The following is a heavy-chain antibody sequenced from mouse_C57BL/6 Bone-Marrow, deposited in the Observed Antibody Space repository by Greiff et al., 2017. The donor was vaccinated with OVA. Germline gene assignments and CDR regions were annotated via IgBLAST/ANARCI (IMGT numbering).Heavy chain of an antibody. CDR1: GFSLTSYG. Sequence: QVQLQQSGPGLVQPSQSLSITCTVSGFSLTSYGVHWVRQSPGKGLEWLGVIWRGGSTDYNAAFMSRLSITKDNYKNQVFFKMNSLQADDTAIYYCAKILYDYDDAMDYWGQGTSVTVSS. J-gene: IGHJ4*01. V-gene: IGHV2-5*01. D-gene: IGHD2-4*01. CDR3: AKILYDYDDAMDY. CDR2: IWRGGST.